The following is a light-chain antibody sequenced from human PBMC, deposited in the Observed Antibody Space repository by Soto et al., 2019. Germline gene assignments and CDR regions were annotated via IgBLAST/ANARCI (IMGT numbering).Light chain of an antibody. CDR3: QHYGSSRWT. CDR1: QSVSSTY. J-gene: IGKJ1*01. Sequence: EIVLTQSPXXLSXXPGXRATLSCRASQSVSSTYLAWYQQKPGQAPRLLIYGASTXATGLPXXXXXXXXXXXXXXXISSMEPEDFALYYCQHYGSSRWTFGQGTKVEXK. V-gene: IGKV3-20*01. CDR2: GAS.